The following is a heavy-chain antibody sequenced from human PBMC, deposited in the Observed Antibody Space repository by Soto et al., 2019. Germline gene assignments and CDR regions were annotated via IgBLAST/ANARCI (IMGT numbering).Heavy chain of an antibody. Sequence: QVQLQESGPGLVKPSETLSLTCTVSGGSISSYYWSWIRQPPGKGLEWIGYIYYSGSTNYNPSLKSRVPISVDTPKNQFSLKLSSVTAADTAVYYCARLLTTVTTGYYYYYMDVWGKGTTVTVSS. CDR2: IYYSGST. J-gene: IGHJ6*03. D-gene: IGHD4-17*01. CDR1: GGSISSYY. V-gene: IGHV4-59*08. CDR3: ARLLTTVTTGYYYYYMDV.